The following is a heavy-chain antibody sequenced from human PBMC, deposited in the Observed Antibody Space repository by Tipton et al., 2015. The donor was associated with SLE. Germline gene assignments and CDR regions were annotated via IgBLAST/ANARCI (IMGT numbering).Heavy chain of an antibody. CDR1: GGSFSGYY. J-gene: IGHJ5*02. CDR2: INHSGST. V-gene: IGHV4-34*01. CDR3: ARGLYDFWSGYYNWFDP. Sequence: TLSLTCAVYGGSFSGYYWSWIRQPPGKGLEWIGEINHSGSTNYNPSLKSRVTISVDTPKTRFSLKLSSVTAADTAVYYCARGLYDFWSGYYNWFDPWGQGTLVTVSS. D-gene: IGHD3-3*01.